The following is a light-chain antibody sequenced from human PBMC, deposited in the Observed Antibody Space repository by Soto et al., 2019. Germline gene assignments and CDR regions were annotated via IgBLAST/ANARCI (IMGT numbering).Light chain of an antibody. Sequence: QSALTQPRSVSGSPGQSVTISCTGTSSDVGAYNFVSWYQHHPGRAPKVMIYDVTKRPSGVPDRFSGSKSGNTASLTISGLQAEDEADYYCCSYTTSDTWVFGGGTKLTVL. CDR3: CSYTTSDTWV. J-gene: IGLJ3*02. V-gene: IGLV2-11*01. CDR2: DVT. CDR1: SSDVGAYNF.